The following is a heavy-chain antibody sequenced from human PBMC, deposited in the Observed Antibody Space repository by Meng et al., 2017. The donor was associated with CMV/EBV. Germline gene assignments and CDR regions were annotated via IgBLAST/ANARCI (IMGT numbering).Heavy chain of an antibody. Sequence: ASVKVSCKASGYTSTGYYMHWVRQAPGQGLEWMGWINPNSGGTNYAQKLQGRVTMTRDTSISTAYMELSRLRSDDTAVYYCARDLMTGTTPGDYWGQGTLVTVSS. D-gene: IGHD1-20*01. J-gene: IGHJ4*02. CDR3: ARDLMTGTTPGDY. CDR2: INPNSGGT. V-gene: IGHV1-2*02. CDR1: GYTSTGYY.